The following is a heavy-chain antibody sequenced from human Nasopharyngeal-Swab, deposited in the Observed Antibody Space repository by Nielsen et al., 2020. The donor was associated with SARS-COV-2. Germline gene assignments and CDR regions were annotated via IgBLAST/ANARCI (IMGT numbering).Heavy chain of an antibody. J-gene: IGHJ6*02. V-gene: IGHV3-30*18. D-gene: IGHD3-3*01. CDR1: GFIFSSYG. CDR2: ISYDGINK. Sequence: LSLTRAASGFIFSSYGMHWVRQAPGKGLEWVAVISYDGINKYNADSVKGRFTISRDNSKDTLYLQMNSLRAEDTAVYYCAKEGPGMFGVVGLDVWGQGTTVTVSS. CDR3: AKEGPGMFGVVGLDV.